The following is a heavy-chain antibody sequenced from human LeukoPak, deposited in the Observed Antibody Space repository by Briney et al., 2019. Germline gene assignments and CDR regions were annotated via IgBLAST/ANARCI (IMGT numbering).Heavy chain of an antibody. CDR1: GFTFSSYS. CDR3: ATDELKDAFDM. J-gene: IGHJ3*02. V-gene: IGHV3-21*01. CDR2: ISSRSSYI. Sequence: GGSLRLSCAASGFTFSSYSMNWVRQAPGKGLEWVSYISSRSSYIYYADSVKGRFTISRDNVKKSLYLQMNSLGAEDTAVCYCATDELKDAFDMWGQGTMVTVSS. D-gene: IGHD3-10*01.